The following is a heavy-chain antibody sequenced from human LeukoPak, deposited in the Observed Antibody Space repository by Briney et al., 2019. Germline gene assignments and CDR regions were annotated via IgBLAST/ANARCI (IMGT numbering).Heavy chain of an antibody. J-gene: IGHJ6*03. CDR2: ISSSSSYI. Sequence: PGGSLRLSCVASGFTFSSYSVNWVRQAPGKGLEWVSCISSSSSYIYYADSVKGRFTISRDNAKNTLYLQMNSLRAEDTAVYYCARGDIVATMGYYYYMDVWGKGTTVTVSS. CDR3: ARGDIVATMGYYYYMDV. V-gene: IGHV3-21*01. CDR1: GFTFSSYS. D-gene: IGHD5-12*01.